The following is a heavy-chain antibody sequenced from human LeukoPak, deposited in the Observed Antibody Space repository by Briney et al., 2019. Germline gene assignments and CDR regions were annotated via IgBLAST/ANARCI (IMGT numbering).Heavy chain of an antibody. V-gene: IGHV4-61*02. J-gene: IGHJ5*02. CDR1: GGSISSDNYF. Sequence: PSETLSLTCTVSGGSISSDNYFWSWIRQPAGKGLEWIGRIYTSGSTNYNPSLKSRVTISVDTSKNQFSLKLSSVTAADTAVYYCARDRDYYDSSGYYYQLGFDPWGQGTLVTVSS. CDR3: ARDRDYYDSSGYYYQLGFDP. CDR2: IYTSGST. D-gene: IGHD3-22*01.